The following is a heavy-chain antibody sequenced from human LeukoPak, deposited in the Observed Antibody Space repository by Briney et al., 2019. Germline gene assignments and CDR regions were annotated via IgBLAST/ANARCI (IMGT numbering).Heavy chain of an antibody. V-gene: IGHV1-46*01. J-gene: IGHJ3*02. CDR2: INPSGGST. CDR1: GYTFTSYY. CDR3: AREGLYSSGWDDAFDI. D-gene: IGHD6-19*01. Sequence: VASVKVSCKASGYTFTSYYMRWVRQAPGQGLEWMGIINPSGGSTSYAQKFQGRVTMTRDTSTSTVYMELSSLRSEDTAVYYCAREGLYSSGWDDAFDIWGQGTMVTVSS.